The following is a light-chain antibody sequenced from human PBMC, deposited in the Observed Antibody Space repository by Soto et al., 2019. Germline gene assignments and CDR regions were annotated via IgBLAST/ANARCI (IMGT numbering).Light chain of an antibody. J-gene: IGLJ2*01. Sequence: QSALTQPASVSGSPGQSITISCTGTSSDVGGYMYVSWYQQHPGKAPKLMIYDVTNRPSGVSNRFSGFKSGNTAFLTISGLPAEDEADYYCSSYTSSNTLVFGGGTKLTVL. CDR2: DVT. CDR3: SSYTSSNTLV. V-gene: IGLV2-14*01. CDR1: SSDVGGYMY.